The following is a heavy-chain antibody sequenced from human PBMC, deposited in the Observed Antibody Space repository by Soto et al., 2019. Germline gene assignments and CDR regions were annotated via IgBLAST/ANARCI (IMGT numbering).Heavy chain of an antibody. CDR3: ARDFNCTRRCIDVFDI. Sequence: ASVKVSCKASGYTFTSYAMHWVRQAPGQRLEWMGWINAGNGNTKYSQKFQGRVTITRDTSASTAYMELRSLRSDDTAVYYCARDFNCTRRCIDVFDIWGQGTMVTVSS. J-gene: IGHJ3*02. CDR1: GYTFTSYA. V-gene: IGHV1-3*01. CDR2: INAGNGNT. D-gene: IGHD2-8*01.